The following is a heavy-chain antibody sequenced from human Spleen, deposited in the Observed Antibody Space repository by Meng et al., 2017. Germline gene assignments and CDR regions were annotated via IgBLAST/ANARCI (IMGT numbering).Heavy chain of an antibody. Sequence: QVVRGQSGVEAKEPGPSSKVSCNLSGYPFTTNGIPWVRQAPGQGREWMGRIKPKSGDTHYAQRFQGRVTMTGDTSISTAYMELSGLRSDDTAMYYCARDEDISAAGKLFGDYWGQGTLVTVSS. CDR2: IKPKSGDT. V-gene: IGHV1-2*06. CDR3: ARDEDISAAGKLFGDY. J-gene: IGHJ4*02. CDR1: GYPFTTNG. D-gene: IGHD6-13*01.